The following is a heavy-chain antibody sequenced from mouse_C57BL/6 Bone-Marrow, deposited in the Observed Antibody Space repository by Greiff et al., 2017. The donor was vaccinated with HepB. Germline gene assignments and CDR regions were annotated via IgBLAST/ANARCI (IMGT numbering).Heavy chain of an antibody. CDR1: GYTFTSYG. D-gene: IGHD1-1*01. CDR3: AREREYYYGSRAWFAY. J-gene: IGHJ3*01. V-gene: IGHV1-81*01. Sequence: QVQLQQSGAELARPGASVKLSCKASGYTFTSYGISWVKQRTGQGLEWIGEIYPRSGNTYYNEKFKGKATLTADKSSSTAYMELRSLTSEDSAVYVCAREREYYYGSRAWFAYWGQGTLVTVSA. CDR2: IYPRSGNT.